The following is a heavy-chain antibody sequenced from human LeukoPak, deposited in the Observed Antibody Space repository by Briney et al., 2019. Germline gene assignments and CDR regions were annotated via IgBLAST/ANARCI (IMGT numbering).Heavy chain of an antibody. D-gene: IGHD6-13*01. Sequence: ASVKVSCKASGGTFSSYAISWVRQAPGQGLEWMGGIIPIFGTANYAQKFQGRVTITADKSTSTAYMELSSLRSEDTAVYYCARDLEQQLVRPDYCYGMDVWGKGTTVTVSS. CDR3: ARDLEQQLVRPDYCYGMDV. CDR1: GGTFSSYA. J-gene: IGHJ6*04. CDR2: IIPIFGTA. V-gene: IGHV1-69*06.